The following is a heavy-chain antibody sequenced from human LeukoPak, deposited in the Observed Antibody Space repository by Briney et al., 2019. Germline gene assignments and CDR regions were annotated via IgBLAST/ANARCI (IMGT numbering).Heavy chain of an antibody. Sequence: GGSLRLSCAASGFTFSDYYMSWIRQAPGKGLEWVSYISSSCSSIYYPDSVRGRFTISRDNAKNSLYLQLNSLRAEDTAVYYCARAGYSSGWYVGYWGQGTLVTVSS. CDR2: ISSSCSSI. D-gene: IGHD6-19*01. CDR3: ARAGYSSGWYVGY. J-gene: IGHJ4*02. V-gene: IGHV3-11*01. CDR1: GFTFSDYY.